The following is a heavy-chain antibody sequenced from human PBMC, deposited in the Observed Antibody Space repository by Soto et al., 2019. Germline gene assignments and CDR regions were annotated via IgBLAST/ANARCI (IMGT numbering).Heavy chain of an antibody. CDR1: GGSFSNFV. CDR3: ARDVGGEATIRY. V-gene: IGHV1-69*01. D-gene: IGHD5-12*01. J-gene: IGHJ4*02. CDR2: SIPNFGTT. Sequence: QVQLVQSGAEVKKPGSWVKVSCKASGGSFSNFVISWVRQAPGQGLEWMGGSIPNFGTTNYAQKFQGKVTITADETTRTAHLELSGLTSEDTSVYYCARDVGGEATIRYWGKGTLVTVSS.